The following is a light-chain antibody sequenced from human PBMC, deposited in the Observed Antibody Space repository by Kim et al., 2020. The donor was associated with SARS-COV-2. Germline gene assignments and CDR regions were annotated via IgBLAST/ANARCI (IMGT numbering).Light chain of an antibody. CDR2: GKN. V-gene: IGLV3-19*01. Sequence: SSELTQDPAVSVALGQTVRITCQGDSLRNYYASWYQQKPGQAPVLLMSGKNNRPSGIPDRFSGSTSGNTASLTIGGAQAEDEADYYCKSRDSSNFVVFGGGTKLTVL. CDR1: SLRNYY. CDR3: KSRDSSNFVV. J-gene: IGLJ2*01.